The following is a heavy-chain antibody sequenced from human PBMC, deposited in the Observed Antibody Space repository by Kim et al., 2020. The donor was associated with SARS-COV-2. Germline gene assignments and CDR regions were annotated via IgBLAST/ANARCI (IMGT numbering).Heavy chain of an antibody. CDR3: ARRLSSGWYYYFDY. D-gene: IGHD6-19*01. Sequence: GGSLRLSCAASGFTFSSYEMNWVRQAPGKGLEWVSYISSSGSTIYYADSVKGRFTISRDNAKNSLYLQMNSLRAEDTAVYYCARRLSSGWYYYFDYWGQGTLVTVSS. J-gene: IGHJ4*02. V-gene: IGHV3-48*03. CDR2: ISSSGSTI. CDR1: GFTFSSYE.